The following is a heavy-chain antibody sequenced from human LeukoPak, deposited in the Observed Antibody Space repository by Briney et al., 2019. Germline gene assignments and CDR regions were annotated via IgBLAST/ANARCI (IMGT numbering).Heavy chain of an antibody. CDR1: GGSFSGYY. D-gene: IGHD3-10*01. V-gene: IGHV4-34*01. J-gene: IGHJ6*02. Sequence: SEILSLTCAVYGGSFSGYYWSWIRQSPGKGLEWIGEINHSGSTNYNPSLKSRVTISVDTSKNQFSLKLSSVTAADTAVYYCARRSGDSVGMDVWGQGTTVTVSS. CDR3: ARRSGDSVGMDV. CDR2: INHSGST.